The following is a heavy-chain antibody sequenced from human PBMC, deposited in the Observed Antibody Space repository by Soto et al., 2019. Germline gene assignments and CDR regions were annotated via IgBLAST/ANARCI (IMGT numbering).Heavy chain of an antibody. V-gene: IGHV4-59*12. CDR1: GGSISSYY. CDR2: IYYSGST. J-gene: IGHJ6*01. D-gene: IGHD5-18*01. Sequence: QVQLQESGPGLVKPSETLSLTCTVSGGSISSYYWSWIRQPPGKGLEWIGYIYYSGSTNYNPSLKGRVTLTVETAKDPFPLKLRFVTAAETAGDYCARTAIVFYYRMDVLGPGNTVTVSS. CDR3: ARTAIVFYYRMDV.